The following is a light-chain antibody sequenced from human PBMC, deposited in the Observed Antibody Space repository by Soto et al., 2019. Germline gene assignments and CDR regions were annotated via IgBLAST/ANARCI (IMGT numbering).Light chain of an antibody. V-gene: IGLV1-51*01. Sequence: QSVLTQPPSVSAAPGQTVTISCSGSSSNIGNNYVSWYQQLPGTAPKLLIYDNNKRPSGIPDRFSGSKSGTSATLGITGLLTGDEADYYCGTWYSSLSAGPYVFGTGTKVTVL. CDR3: GTWYSSLSAGPYV. CDR1: SSNIGNNY. CDR2: DNN. J-gene: IGLJ1*01.